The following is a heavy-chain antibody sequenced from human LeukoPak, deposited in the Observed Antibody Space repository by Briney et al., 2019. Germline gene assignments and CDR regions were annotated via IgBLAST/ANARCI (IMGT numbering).Heavy chain of an antibody. V-gene: IGHV4-34*01. Sequence: PSETLSLTCAVYGGSFSGYYWSWIRQPPGKGLEWIGEINHSGSTNYNPSLKSRVTISVDTTKNQFSLKLSSVTAADTAVYYCARNGPAGYSSGWYNVRYFQHWGQGILVTVSS. CDR2: INHSGST. J-gene: IGHJ1*01. CDR3: ARNGPAGYSSGWYNVRYFQH. D-gene: IGHD6-19*01. CDR1: GGSFSGYY.